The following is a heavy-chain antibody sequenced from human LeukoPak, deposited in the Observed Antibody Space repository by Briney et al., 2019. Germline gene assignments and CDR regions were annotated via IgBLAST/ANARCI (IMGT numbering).Heavy chain of an antibody. CDR1: GYSFTDYY. V-gene: IGHV1-2*02. CDR3: ARADRLDGGPYLIGP. CDR2: INPNSGGT. Sequence: ASVKVSCKTSGYSFTDYYMHWVRQAPGQGLEWMGWINPNSGGTSSAQKFQGRVTMTRDASITTVYMEVSWLTSDDTAIYYCARADRLDGGPYLIGPWGQGTLVTVSS. J-gene: IGHJ5*02. D-gene: IGHD2-21*01.